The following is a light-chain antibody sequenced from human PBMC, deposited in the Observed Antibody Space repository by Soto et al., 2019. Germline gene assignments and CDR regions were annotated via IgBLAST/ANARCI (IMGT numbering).Light chain of an antibody. CDR2: DVS. V-gene: IGLV2-14*01. J-gene: IGLJ1*01. Sequence: QSVLTQPASVSGSPGQSITISCTGTSSDVGGYNYVSWYQQHPGKAPKLMIFDVSNRPSGVSNRFSGSKSDNTASLTISGLQAEDEADYYCNSYPSSSPLYVFGTGTKVTVL. CDR1: SSDVGGYNY. CDR3: NSYPSSSPLYV.